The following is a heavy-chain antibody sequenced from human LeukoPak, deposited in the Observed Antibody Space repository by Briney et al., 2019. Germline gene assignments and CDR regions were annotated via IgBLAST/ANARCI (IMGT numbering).Heavy chain of an antibody. J-gene: IGHJ4*02. CDR1: GFTVSNNY. Sequence: GGSLRLSCAASGFTVSNNYMSWVRQAPGKALEWVSVIYSGGKTFYADSVKGQFTISRDNSINTLFLEMNRLGLEDAAVYYCARHTPSTFDFWGQGVVVTVSA. V-gene: IGHV3-66*02. CDR3: ARHTPSTFDF. CDR2: IYSGGKT.